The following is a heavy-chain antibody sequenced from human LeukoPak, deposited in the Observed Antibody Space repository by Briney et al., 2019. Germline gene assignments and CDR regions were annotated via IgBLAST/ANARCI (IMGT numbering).Heavy chain of an antibody. CDR1: GFNFENFW. CDR3: ARHFSVATTSPLQH. CDR2: TNSDGSIT. D-gene: IGHD5-12*01. V-gene: IGHV3-74*01. J-gene: IGHJ1*01. Sequence: PGGSLRLSCAASGFNFENFWLHWVRQVPGKGLVWVSRTNSDGSITTYADSVKGRFTISRDNAKNTLYLQMNSLRVEDTALYYYARHFSVATTSPLQHWGQGTLVTVSS.